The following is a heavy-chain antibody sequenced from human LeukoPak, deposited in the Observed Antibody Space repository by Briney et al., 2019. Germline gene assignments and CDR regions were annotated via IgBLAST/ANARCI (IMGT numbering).Heavy chain of an antibody. J-gene: IGHJ4*02. CDR3: VVAYCGGDCSH. Sequence: GGSLRLSCAASGFTFNSYWMHWVRQAPGRGLVWGSRINNDGSSTSYADSVKGRFTISRDNAKNTLHLQMDSLRAEDTAVYYCVVAYCGGDCSHWGQGTLVTVSS. V-gene: IGHV3-74*01. CDR2: INNDGSST. CDR1: GFTFNSYW. D-gene: IGHD2-21*02.